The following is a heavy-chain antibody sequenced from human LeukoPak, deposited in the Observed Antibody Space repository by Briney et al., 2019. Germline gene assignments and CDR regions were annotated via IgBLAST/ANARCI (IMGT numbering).Heavy chain of an antibody. CDR3: ARQTATAMVDY. J-gene: IGHJ4*02. D-gene: IGHD5-18*01. CDR2: IYYSGST. CDR1: GGSISSYY. V-gene: IGHV4-59*08. Sequence: PSETLSLTCTVSGGSISSYYWSWIWQPPGKGLEWIGYIYYSGSTNYNPSLKSRVTISVDTSKNQFSLKLSSVTAADTAVYYCARQTATAMVDYWGQGTLVTVSS.